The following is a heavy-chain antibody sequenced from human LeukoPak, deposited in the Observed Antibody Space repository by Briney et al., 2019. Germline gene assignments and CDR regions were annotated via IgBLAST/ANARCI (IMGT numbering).Heavy chain of an antibody. D-gene: IGHD4-17*01. CDR1: GGSFSGYY. J-gene: IGHJ6*02. CDR3: AREDPQTTVPEGLDV. Sequence: PSETLSLTCAVYGGSFSGYYWNWIRQPPGKGLEWIGEINPSGSTNYSPSLKSRVTISVETSKNQFSLKLSSVTDADTAVYYCAREDPQTTVPEGLDVWGQGTTVTVSS. CDR2: INPSGST. V-gene: IGHV4-34*01.